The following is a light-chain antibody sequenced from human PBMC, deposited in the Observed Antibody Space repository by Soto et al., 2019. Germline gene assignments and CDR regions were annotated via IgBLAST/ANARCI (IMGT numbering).Light chain of an antibody. J-gene: IGKJ1*01. CDR1: LSILYNSADKNY. V-gene: IGKV4-1*01. CDR3: QQYYSTPVT. Sequence: DFVMTQSPESLTVSLGERATINCKSSLSILYNSADKNYLAWYQQKPGQPPRLLIYWASTRESGVHDRFSGSGSGTDFTLTISSLQPKDVAVYYCQQYYSTPVTFGQGTKVQIK. CDR2: WAS.